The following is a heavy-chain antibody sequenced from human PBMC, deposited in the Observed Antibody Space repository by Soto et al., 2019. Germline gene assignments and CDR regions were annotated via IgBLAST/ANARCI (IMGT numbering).Heavy chain of an antibody. CDR1: LYSFAIYW. V-gene: IGHV5-51*01. CDR3: ARQQVAYNWFDP. J-gene: IGHJ5*02. CDR2: IYPGDSDT. D-gene: IGHD2-15*01. Sequence: GDSLKISCQGSLYSFAIYWIGCGRQMPGKDLEWMGIIYPGDSDTRYSPSFQGQVTISADKSISTAYLQWSSLKASDTAMYYCARQQVAYNWFDPWGQGTLVTVS.